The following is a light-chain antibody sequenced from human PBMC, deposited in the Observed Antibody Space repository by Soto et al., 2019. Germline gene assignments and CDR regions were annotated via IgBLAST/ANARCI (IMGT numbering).Light chain of an antibody. V-gene: IGKV1-5*03. J-gene: IGKJ1*01. CDR1: QSISSW. Sequence: DIQMTQSPSTLSASVGDRVTITCRASQSISSWLAWYQQKPGKDPKLLIYKASSLESGVPSRFSGSGSGTEFTLTISSLQPDDFATYYCQQYNSYSTFGQGTNVEIK. CDR2: KAS. CDR3: QQYNSYST.